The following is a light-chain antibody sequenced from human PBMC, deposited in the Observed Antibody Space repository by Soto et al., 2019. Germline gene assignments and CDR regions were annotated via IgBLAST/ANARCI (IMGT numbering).Light chain of an antibody. Sequence: EIVMTQSPATLSVSPGERATLSCRASQSVSSNLAWYQQKPGQAPRLLIYGASTRATGIPARFSGSGSGTEFTLTISSLQSEDFAVYYCQQYNNWPPKTFGQGTNVEI. CDR1: QSVSSN. J-gene: IGKJ1*01. CDR3: QQYNNWPPKT. CDR2: GAS. V-gene: IGKV3-15*01.